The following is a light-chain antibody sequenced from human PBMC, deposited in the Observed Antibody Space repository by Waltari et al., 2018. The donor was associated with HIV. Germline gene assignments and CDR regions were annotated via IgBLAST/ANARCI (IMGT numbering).Light chain of an antibody. Sequence: IVMTQSPATLSVSPGERPTLSCRASHGVSSGLAWFQQKPGQGPRLLMYGSSIRATYIPARFSSSGSGTEFTLTINNLQSEDFAIYYCQQYNNWPWTFGQGTKVEI. CDR2: GSS. J-gene: IGKJ1*01. CDR1: HGVSSG. V-gene: IGKV3-15*01. CDR3: QQYNNWPWT.